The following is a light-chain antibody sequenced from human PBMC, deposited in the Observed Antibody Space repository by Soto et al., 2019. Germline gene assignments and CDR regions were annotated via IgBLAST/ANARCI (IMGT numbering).Light chain of an antibody. CDR1: QDISNY. CDR3: QQYDNLP. J-gene: IGKJ4*01. V-gene: IGKV1-33*01. Sequence: DIQMTQSPSSLSASVGDRVTITCQASQDISNYLNWYQQKPGKAPKLLIYDASNLETGVPSRFSGSGSGTDFTFTISSRQPEDSATYYCQQYDNLPFGGGTKVEIK. CDR2: DAS.